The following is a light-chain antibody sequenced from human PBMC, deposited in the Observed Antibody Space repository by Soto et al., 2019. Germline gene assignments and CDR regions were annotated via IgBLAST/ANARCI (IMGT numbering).Light chain of an antibody. CDR3: QLYGISPH. CDR1: QSSGSNF. Sequence: DIVLTQSPGTLSFSPGERATLSCKTSQSSGSNFLAWYQHKPGQAPRLLIYASSNRATGIPDRFTGSASGTDFTLTINRLEPEDFAVYYCQLYGISPHFGQGTRLEIK. CDR2: ASS. V-gene: IGKV3-20*01. J-gene: IGKJ5*01.